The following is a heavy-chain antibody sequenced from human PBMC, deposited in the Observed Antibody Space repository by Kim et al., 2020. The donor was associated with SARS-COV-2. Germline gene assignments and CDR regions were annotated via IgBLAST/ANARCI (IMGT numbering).Heavy chain of an antibody. CDR3: ARAELNYDILTGYSLGAFDI. V-gene: IGHV1-18*04. J-gene: IGHJ3*02. Sequence: ASVKVSCKASGYTFTSYGISWVRQARGQGLEWMGWISAYNGNTNYAQKLQGRVTMTTDTSTSTAYMELRSLRSDDTAVYYCARAELNYDILTGYSLGAFDIWGQGTMVTVSS. CDR2: ISAYNGNT. D-gene: IGHD3-9*01. CDR1: GYTFTSYG.